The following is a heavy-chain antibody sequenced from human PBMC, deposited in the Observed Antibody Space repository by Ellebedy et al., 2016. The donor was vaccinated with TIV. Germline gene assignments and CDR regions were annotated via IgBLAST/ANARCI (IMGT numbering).Heavy chain of an antibody. J-gene: IGHJ4*02. Sequence: GESLKISCAASGFTFSSYAMSWIRQAPGKGLEWVSYISSSGSTIYYADSVKGRFTISRDNAKNSLYLQMNSLRAEDTAVYYCARDHIAVAWDYWGQGTLVTVSS. CDR1: GFTFSSYA. CDR2: ISSSGSTI. CDR3: ARDHIAVAWDY. D-gene: IGHD6-19*01. V-gene: IGHV3-11*01.